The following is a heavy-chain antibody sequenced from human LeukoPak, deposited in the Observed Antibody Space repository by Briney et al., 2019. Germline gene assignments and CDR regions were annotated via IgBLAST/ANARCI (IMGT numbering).Heavy chain of an antibody. Sequence: SETLSLTCTVSGGSISSYYWSWIQQPAGQGLEWIGRIYTSGSTNYNPSLKSRVTMSVDTSKNQFSLTLSSVTAADTAVYYCARVPGATANWYFDLWGRGTLVTVSS. CDR3: ARVPGATANWYFDL. CDR2: IYTSGST. CDR1: GGSISSYY. J-gene: IGHJ2*01. V-gene: IGHV4-4*07. D-gene: IGHD3-10*01.